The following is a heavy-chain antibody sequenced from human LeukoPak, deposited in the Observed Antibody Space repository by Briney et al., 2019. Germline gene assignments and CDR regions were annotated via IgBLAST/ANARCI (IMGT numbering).Heavy chain of an antibody. CDR3: VKEIKVREYSTSGALEI. CDR2: INWDSGAK. CDR1: GIIFDHYA. Sequence: GGSLRLSCVVSGIIFDHYALHWVRQPPGKGLEWVAGINWDSGAKGQADSERGRFTISRDNAKNSLYLEMNSLRAEDTTFYYCVKEIKVREYSTSGALEIWGQGTMVTVSS. D-gene: IGHD4-11*01. V-gene: IGHV3-9*01. J-gene: IGHJ3*02.